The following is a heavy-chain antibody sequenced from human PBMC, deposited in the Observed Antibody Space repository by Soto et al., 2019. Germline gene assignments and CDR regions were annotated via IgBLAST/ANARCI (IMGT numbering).Heavy chain of an antibody. CDR2: ISWNSGSI. CDR3: AKDMGGRERDDGTFDY. Sequence: EVQLVESGGGLVQPGRSLRLSCAASGFTFDDYAMHWVRQAPGKGLEWVSGISWNSGSIGYADSMKGRFTISRDNAKNSLYLQMNSLRADDTALYYCAKDMGGRERDDGTFDYWGQGTLVTVSS. J-gene: IGHJ4*02. CDR1: GFTFDDYA. D-gene: IGHD1-26*01. V-gene: IGHV3-9*01.